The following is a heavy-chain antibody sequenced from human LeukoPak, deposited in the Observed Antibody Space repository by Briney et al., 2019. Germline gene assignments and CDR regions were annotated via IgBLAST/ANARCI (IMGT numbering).Heavy chain of an antibody. CDR3: ASGHGHMGKPNYSSGSYYGRDY. CDR2: INHSGST. D-gene: IGHD3-10*01. Sequence: WGTLSLTCAVYGGAFSGYYWSWIRQPPGKGLEGMGEINHSGSTNYNPSRKRRDTISVDTPKNQLSIKLSTVTAADTAVYYCASGHGHMGKPNYSSGSYYGRDYWGQGTLVTVSS. CDR1: GGAFSGYY. J-gene: IGHJ4*02. V-gene: IGHV4-34*01.